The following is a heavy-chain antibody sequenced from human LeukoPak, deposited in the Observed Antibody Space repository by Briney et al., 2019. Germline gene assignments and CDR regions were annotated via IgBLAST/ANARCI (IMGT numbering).Heavy chain of an antibody. CDR3: ARDGPDHDFWSGYARPNAFDI. D-gene: IGHD3-3*01. CDR2: ISSSGSTI. J-gene: IGHJ3*02. V-gene: IGHV3-11*04. Sequence: PGGPLRLSCAASGFTFSDYYMSWIRQAPGKGLEWVSYISSSGSTIYYADSVKGRFTISRDNAKNSLYLQMNSLRAEDTAVYYCARDGPDHDFWSGYARPNAFDIWGQGTMVTVSS. CDR1: GFTFSDYY.